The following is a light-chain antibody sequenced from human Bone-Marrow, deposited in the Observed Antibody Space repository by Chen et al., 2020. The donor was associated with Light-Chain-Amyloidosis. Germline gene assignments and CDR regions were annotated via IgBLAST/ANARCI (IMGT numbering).Light chain of an antibody. CDR1: QSVSSSY. V-gene: IGKV3-20*01. CDR2: GAS. CDR3: QQDGSSPLFT. Sequence: EIVLTQSPGTLSLSPGERATLSCRASQSVSSSYLAWYQQKPGQAPRLLIHGASSRATGIPDRFSGSGSGTDFTLTIRRLEPEDFAVYYCQQDGSSPLFTFGPGTKVDIK. J-gene: IGKJ3*01.